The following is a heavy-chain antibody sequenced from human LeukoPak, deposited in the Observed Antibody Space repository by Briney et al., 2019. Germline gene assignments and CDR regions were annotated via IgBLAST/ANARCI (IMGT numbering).Heavy chain of an antibody. V-gene: IGHV3-9*01. CDR3: AKSRDSFDYYYYGMDV. J-gene: IGHJ6*02. CDR1: GFTFDNYA. D-gene: IGHD5-24*01. Sequence: GGSLRLSCAASGFTFDNYAMHWVRQAPGKGLEWVSGISWSSGSIGYADSVKGRFTISRDNAKNSLYLQMNSLRAEDTALYYCAKSRDSFDYYYYGMDVWGQGTTVTVSS. CDR2: ISWSSGSI.